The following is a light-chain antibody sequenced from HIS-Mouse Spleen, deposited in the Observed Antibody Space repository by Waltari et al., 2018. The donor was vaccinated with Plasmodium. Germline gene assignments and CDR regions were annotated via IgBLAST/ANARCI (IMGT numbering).Light chain of an antibody. Sequence: GQRVTISCSGSSSNIGSNTVNWYQQHPGKAPKLMIYEGSKRPSGVSNRFSGSKSGNTASLTISGLQAEDEADYYCCSYAGSSTNWVFGGGTKLTVL. CDR3: CSYAGSSTNWV. CDR2: EGS. CDR1: SSNIGSNT. J-gene: IGLJ3*02. V-gene: IGLV2-23*01.